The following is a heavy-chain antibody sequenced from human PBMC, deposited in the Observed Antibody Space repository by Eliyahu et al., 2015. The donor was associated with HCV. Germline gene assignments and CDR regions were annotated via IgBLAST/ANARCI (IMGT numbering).Heavy chain of an antibody. CDR3: ARDGVRFPPNLPNYGDYGIFDY. D-gene: IGHD4-17*01. J-gene: IGHJ4*02. CDR1: GFTFSSYG. CDR2: IWYDGSNK. V-gene: IGHV3-33*01. Sequence: QVQLVESGGGVVQPGRSLRLSCAASGFTFSSYGXHWVRXAPGKGLEWVAVIWYDGSNKYYADSVKGRFTISRDNSKNTLYLQMNSLRAEDTAVYYCARDGVRFPPNLPNYGDYGIFDYWGQGTLVTVSS.